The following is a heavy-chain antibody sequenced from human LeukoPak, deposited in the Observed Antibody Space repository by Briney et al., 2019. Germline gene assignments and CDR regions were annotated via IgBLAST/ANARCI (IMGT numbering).Heavy chain of an antibody. CDR3: AKVGLRGYSSGFDY. J-gene: IGHJ4*02. CDR2: LSSAGVST. D-gene: IGHD5-18*01. CDR1: GFTFSSYA. Sequence: GGSLRLSCAASGFTFSSYAMSWVRQAPGKGLEWVSTLSSAGVSTSPADSVKGRFTISRDTSKNTLYLQMNSLRVEDTAIYYCAKVGLRGYSSGFDYWGRGTLVTVSS. V-gene: IGHV3-23*01.